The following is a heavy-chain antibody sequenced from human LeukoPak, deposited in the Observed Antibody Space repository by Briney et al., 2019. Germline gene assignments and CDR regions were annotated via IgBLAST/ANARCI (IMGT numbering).Heavy chain of an antibody. D-gene: IGHD6-13*01. Sequence: PSETLSLTCAVYGGSFSGYYWSWIRQPPGKGLEWIGEINHSGSTNYNPSLKSRVTISVDTSKNQFSLKLSSVTAADTAVYYCARLAADTWYYMDVWGKGTTVTISS. CDR2: INHSGST. V-gene: IGHV4-34*01. CDR3: ARLAADTWYYMDV. J-gene: IGHJ6*03. CDR1: GGSFSGYY.